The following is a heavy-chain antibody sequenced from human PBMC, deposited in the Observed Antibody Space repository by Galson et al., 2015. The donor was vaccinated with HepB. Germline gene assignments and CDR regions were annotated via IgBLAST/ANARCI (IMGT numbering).Heavy chain of an antibody. J-gene: IGHJ4*02. Sequence: SLRLSCAASGFTFSSYGMHWVRQAPGKGLEWVAFIRYDGSNKYYADSVKGRFTISRDNSKNTLYLQMNSLRAEDTAVYYCAKEEGYYGSGSLNYFDYWGQGTLVTFSS. CDR1: GFTFSSYG. CDR2: IRYDGSNK. D-gene: IGHD3-10*01. V-gene: IGHV3-30*02. CDR3: AKEEGYYGSGSLNYFDY.